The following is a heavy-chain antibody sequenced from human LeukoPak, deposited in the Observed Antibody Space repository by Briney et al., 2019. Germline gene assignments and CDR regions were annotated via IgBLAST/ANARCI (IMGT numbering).Heavy chain of an antibody. J-gene: IGHJ3*02. CDR2: IIPIFGTA. CDR1: GGTFSSYA. CDR3: AREVVAASSGAFDI. D-gene: IGHD2-15*01. Sequence: GASVKVSCKASGGTFSSYAISWVRQAPGQGLEWMGGIIPIFGTANYAQKFQGRVTITADESTSTAYMELSSLRSEDTAVYYCAREVVAASSGAFDIWGQGTMVTVSS. V-gene: IGHV1-69*13.